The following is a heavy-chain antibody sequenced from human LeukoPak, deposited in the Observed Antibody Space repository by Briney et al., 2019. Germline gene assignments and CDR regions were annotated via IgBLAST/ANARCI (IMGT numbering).Heavy chain of an antibody. D-gene: IGHD3-22*01. J-gene: IGHJ4*02. Sequence: GGSLRLSCAASGFTFSSYGMHWVRQAPGKGLEWVAVISYDGSNKYYADSVKGRFTISRDNSKNTLYLQMNGLRAEDTAVYYCANDYYDSSGHTGGYWGQGTLVTVSS. CDR3: ANDYYDSSGHTGGY. CDR1: GFTFSSYG. CDR2: ISYDGSNK. V-gene: IGHV3-30*18.